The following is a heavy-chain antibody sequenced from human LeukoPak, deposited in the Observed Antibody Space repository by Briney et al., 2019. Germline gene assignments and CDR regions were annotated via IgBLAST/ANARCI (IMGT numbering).Heavy chain of an antibody. Sequence: PSETLSLTCTVSGGSISSYYWSWLRQPPGKGLEWIAYIYYSGSTKYNPSLKSRVTISVDTSKNQFSLKLSSVTAADTAVHYCARTPTRGSFDYWGQGTLVTVSS. J-gene: IGHJ4*02. CDR3: ARTPTRGSFDY. CDR1: GGSISSYY. V-gene: IGHV4-59*01. CDR2: IYYSGST. D-gene: IGHD2-15*01.